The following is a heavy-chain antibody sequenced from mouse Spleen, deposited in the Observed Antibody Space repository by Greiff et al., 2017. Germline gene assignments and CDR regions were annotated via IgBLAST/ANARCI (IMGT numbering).Heavy chain of an antibody. CDR3: ANYYGSSYIAY. J-gene: IGHJ3*01. D-gene: IGHD1-1*01. V-gene: IGHV1-50*01. CDR2: IDPSDSYT. CDR1: GYTFTSYW. Sequence: VQLQQPGAELVKPGASVKLSCKASGYTFTSYWMQWVKQRPGQGLEWIGEIDPSDSYTNYNQKFKGKATLTVDTSSSTAYMQLSSLTSEDSAVYYCANYYGSSYIAYWGQGTLVTVSA.